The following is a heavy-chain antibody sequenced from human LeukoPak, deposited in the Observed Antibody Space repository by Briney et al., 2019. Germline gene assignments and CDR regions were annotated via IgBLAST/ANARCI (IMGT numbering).Heavy chain of an antibody. CDR1: GFTFSSYA. V-gene: IGHV3-23*01. D-gene: IGHD3-22*01. CDR3: AKDYHSYDSSGYYAFDI. CDR2: ISGSGGST. Sequence: GGSLRLSCAASGFTFSSYAMSWVRQAPGKGLEWVSAISGSGGSTYYADSVKGRFTISRDNSKNTLYLQMNSLRAEDTAVYYCAKDYHSYDSSGYYAFDIWGQGTMVTVSS. J-gene: IGHJ3*02.